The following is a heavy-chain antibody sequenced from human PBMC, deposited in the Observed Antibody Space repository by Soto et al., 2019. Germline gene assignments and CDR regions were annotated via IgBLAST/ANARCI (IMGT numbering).Heavy chain of an antibody. V-gene: IGHV3-23*01. Sequence: HPGGSLRLSCAASGFTFSNCVMSWVRQAPGKGLEWVSAITGSSGSTYYADSVKGRFTISRDNAKNTLYLQMNSLGAEDTAAYYCARVVGHGDYRALGAFDIWGQGTMVTVSS. D-gene: IGHD4-17*01. CDR1: GFTFSNCV. CDR3: ARVVGHGDYRALGAFDI. CDR2: ITGSSGST. J-gene: IGHJ3*02.